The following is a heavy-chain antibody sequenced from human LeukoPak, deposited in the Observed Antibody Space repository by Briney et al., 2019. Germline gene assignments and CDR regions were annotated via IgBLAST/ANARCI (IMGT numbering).Heavy chain of an antibody. CDR3: AGGLRSGPIDY. D-gene: IGHD4-17*01. Sequence: PGGSLRLSCAASEFTVNNNYMSWVRQAPGKGLEWVSTIYSAGSTNYADSVKGRLTISRDNSKNTMYLQMNSLRAEDTAVYYCAGGLRSGPIDYWGQGTLVTVSS. J-gene: IGHJ4*02. CDR1: EFTVNNNY. V-gene: IGHV3-53*01. CDR2: IYSAGST.